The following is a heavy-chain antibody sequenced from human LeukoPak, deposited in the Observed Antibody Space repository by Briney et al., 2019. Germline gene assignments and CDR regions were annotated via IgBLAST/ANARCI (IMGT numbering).Heavy chain of an antibody. Sequence: GGSLRLSCAASGFTFSSYAMHWVRQAPGKGLEWVAVISYDGSNKYYADSVKGRLTISRDNSKNTLYLQMNSLRAEDTAVYYCARGDVLRFLEWLPYFDYWGQGTLVTVSS. V-gene: IGHV3-30-3*01. CDR1: GFTFSSYA. CDR2: ISYDGSNK. J-gene: IGHJ4*02. D-gene: IGHD3-3*01. CDR3: ARGDVLRFLEWLPYFDY.